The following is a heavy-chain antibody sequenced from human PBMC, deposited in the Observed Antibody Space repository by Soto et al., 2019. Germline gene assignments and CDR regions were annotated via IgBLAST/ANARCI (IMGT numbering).Heavy chain of an antibody. Sequence: QVQLQESGPGLVKPSQTLSLPCTVSGDSISNGVFYYSWIRQHPGQGLEWVGYIFHSGSTLSNPSLRGRVTLSADTSKNQLFLKLTSVTAADTAVYYCARGGIAGHWFDPWGQGTLVTVSA. V-gene: IGHV4-31*03. D-gene: IGHD2-15*01. CDR1: GDSISNGVFY. CDR3: ARGGIAGHWFDP. CDR2: IFHSGST. J-gene: IGHJ5*02.